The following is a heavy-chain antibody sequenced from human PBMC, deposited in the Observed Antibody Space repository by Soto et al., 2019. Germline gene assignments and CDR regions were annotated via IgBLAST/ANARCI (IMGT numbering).Heavy chain of an antibody. V-gene: IGHV3-30*18. D-gene: IGHD6-19*01. CDR2: ISYDGSNK. J-gene: IGHJ6*02. CDR1: GFTFSSYG. CDR3: AKDPSSGDNYYGMDV. Sequence: GGSLRLSCAASGFTFSSYGMHWVRQAPGKGLEWVAVISYDGSNKYYADSVKGRFTISRDNSKNTLYLQMNSLRAEDTAVYYCAKDPSSGDNYYGMDVWGQGTTVTVS.